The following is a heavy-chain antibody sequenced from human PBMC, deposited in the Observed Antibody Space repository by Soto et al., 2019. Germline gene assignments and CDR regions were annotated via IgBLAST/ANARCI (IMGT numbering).Heavy chain of an antibody. Sequence: QVQLMQSGAEVKKPGSSVKASCKASEGTFSPSAISWVRQAPGEGLEWVGGIMPVFATPDYAQKFQGRVTISADESTTTAYLELTSLTTDDTAVYYCARDKDRQQLGGNYYYILDVWGQGTAITVSS. CDR1: EGTFSPSA. V-gene: IGHV1-69*12. CDR3: ARDKDRQQLGGNYYYILDV. J-gene: IGHJ6*02. D-gene: IGHD3-3*02. CDR2: IMPVFATP.